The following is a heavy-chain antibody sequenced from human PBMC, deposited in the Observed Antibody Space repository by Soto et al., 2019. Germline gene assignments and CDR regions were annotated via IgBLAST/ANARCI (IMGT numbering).Heavy chain of an antibody. Sequence: GGSLRLSCAASGFTFSSYAMSWVRQAPGKGLEWVSAISGSGGSTYYADFVKGRFTISRDNSKNTLYLQMNSLRAEDTAVYYCAKQPPGNSYGSLILFDYWGQGTLVTVSS. J-gene: IGHJ4*02. CDR3: AKQPPGNSYGSLILFDY. V-gene: IGHV3-23*01. CDR2: ISGSGGST. D-gene: IGHD5-18*01. CDR1: GFTFSSYA.